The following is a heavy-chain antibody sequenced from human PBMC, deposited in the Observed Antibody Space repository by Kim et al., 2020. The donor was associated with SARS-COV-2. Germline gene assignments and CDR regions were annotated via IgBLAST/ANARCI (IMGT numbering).Heavy chain of an antibody. J-gene: IGHJ6*02. D-gene: IGHD3-22*01. CDR2: ISYDGGD. CDR3: ARGRFYFDIYTLDV. V-gene: IGHV3-30*09. CDR1: GFTFSNHA. Sequence: GGSLRLSCAASGFTFSNHAVHWVRQAPGKGLEWVTLISYDGGDSFSDSVVERFVISSDNSKTTVLLQLNSLIAADTAVYYCARGRFYFDIYTLDVWGQGT.